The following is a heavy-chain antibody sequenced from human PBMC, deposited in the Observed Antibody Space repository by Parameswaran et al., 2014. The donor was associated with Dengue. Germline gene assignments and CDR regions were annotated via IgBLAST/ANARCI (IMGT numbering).Heavy chain of an antibody. Sequence: PGASVKVSCKASGGTFSSYAISWVRQAPGQGLEWMGRIIPILGIANYAQKFQGRVTITADKSTSTAYMELSSLRSEDTAVYYCARAREVTVTSGMDVWGQGTTVTVSS. D-gene: IGHD4-17*01. CDR3: ARAREVTVTSGMDV. CDR1: GGTFSSYA. J-gene: IGHJ6*02. CDR2: IIPILGIA. V-gene: IGHV1-69*04.